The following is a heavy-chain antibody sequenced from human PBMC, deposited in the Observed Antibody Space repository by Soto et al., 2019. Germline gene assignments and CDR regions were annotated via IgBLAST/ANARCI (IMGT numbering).Heavy chain of an antibody. CDR1: GFSLTTSGVG. V-gene: IGHV2-5*02. CDR3: AQRLVYNSAWEREVFDY. J-gene: IGHJ4*02. D-gene: IGHD1-26*01. CDR2: IYWDDDK. Sequence: QITLKESGPTLVKPTQTLTLTCTFSGFSLTTSGVGVGWIRQPPGKALEWLALIYWDDDKRYKPSLRSRLSVTKGTSRKHLVLTIANMEPADTVKYYCAQRLVYNSAWEREVFDYWGQGTLVTVSS.